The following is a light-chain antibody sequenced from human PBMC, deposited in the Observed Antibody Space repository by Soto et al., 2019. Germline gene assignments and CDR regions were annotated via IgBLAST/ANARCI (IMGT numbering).Light chain of an antibody. CDR3: GTWDSSLSCYV. CDR2: DNN. J-gene: IGLJ1*01. CDR1: SSNIGNNY. Sequence: SVLTQPPSVSAAPGQKVTISCSGSSSNIGNNYVSWYRQLPGTAPKLLIYDNNKRPSGIPDRFSGSKSGTSATLGITGLQTGDEADYYCGTWDSSLSCYVFGTGTKVTVL. V-gene: IGLV1-51*01.